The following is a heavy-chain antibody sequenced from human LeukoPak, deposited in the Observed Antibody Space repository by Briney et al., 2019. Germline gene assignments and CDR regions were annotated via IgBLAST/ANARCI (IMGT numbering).Heavy chain of an antibody. D-gene: IGHD3-9*01. V-gene: IGHV3-30*03. J-gene: IGHJ4*02. CDR1: GFTFSSYG. Sequence: GGSLRLSCAASGFTFSSYGMHWVRQAPGKGLEWVAVTSYDGSNKYYADSVKGRFTISSDNSKNTLYLQMNSLRAEDTAVYYCARVDYDILTGYYQGDLLFDYWGQGTLVTVSS. CDR3: ARVDYDILTGYYQGDLLFDY. CDR2: TSYDGSNK.